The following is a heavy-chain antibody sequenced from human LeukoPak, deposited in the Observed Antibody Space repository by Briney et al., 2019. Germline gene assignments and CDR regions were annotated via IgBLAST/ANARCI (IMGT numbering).Heavy chain of an antibody. J-gene: IGHJ4*02. CDR2: IKHDGTEK. V-gene: IGHV3-7*03. D-gene: IGHD2/OR15-2a*01. Sequence: PGGSLRLSCAASGFTFNVYWMNWVRQAPGKGLEWVANIKHDGTEKNYVDSVKGRFTIYRDNAENTLYLQMNSLRAEDTAVYYCVRDFYVDYWGQGAMVIVSS. CDR3: VRDFYVDY. CDR1: GFTFNVYW.